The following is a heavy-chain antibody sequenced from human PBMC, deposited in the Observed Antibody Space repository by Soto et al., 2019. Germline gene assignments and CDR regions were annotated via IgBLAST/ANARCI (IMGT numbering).Heavy chain of an antibody. CDR3: ARWGSSGYYKSYFDY. Sequence: ASVKVSCKASGYTFTSHGISWVRQAPGQGLEWMGWISAYNGNTNYAQKLQGRVTMTTDTSTGTAYMELRSLRSDDTAVYYCARWGSSGYYKSYFDYWGQGTLVTVSS. V-gene: IGHV1-18*01. D-gene: IGHD3-22*01. CDR1: GYTFTSHG. J-gene: IGHJ4*02. CDR2: ISAYNGNT.